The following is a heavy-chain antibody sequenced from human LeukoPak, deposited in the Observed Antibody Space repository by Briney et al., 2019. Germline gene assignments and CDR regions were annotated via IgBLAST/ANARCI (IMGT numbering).Heavy chain of an antibody. CDR3: ARDANYDYVWGSRNWFDP. D-gene: IGHD3-16*01. V-gene: IGHV4-30-2*01. CDR1: GGSISSGGYS. J-gene: IGHJ5*02. CDR2: IYHSGST. Sequence: SETLSLTCAVSGGSISSGGYSWSWIRQPPGKGLEWIGYIYHSGSTYYNPSLKSRVTISVDTSKNQFSLKLSSVTAADTAVYYCARDANYDYVWGSRNWFDPWGQGTLVTVSS.